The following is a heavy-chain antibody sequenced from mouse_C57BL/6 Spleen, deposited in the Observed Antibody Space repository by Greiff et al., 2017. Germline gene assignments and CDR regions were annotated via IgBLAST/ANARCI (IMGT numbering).Heavy chain of an antibody. CDR3: ARDDGSSPDWYFDV. J-gene: IGHJ1*03. CDR1: GYSFTGYY. V-gene: IGHV1-42*01. D-gene: IGHD1-1*01. Sequence: VQLQQSGPELVKPGASVKISCKASGYSFTGYYMNWLKQSPEQSLEWIGEINPSTGGTTYNQQFKAKATLTVDTSSSTADMQLKSLPSEYSAVEYCARDDGSSPDWYFDVWGTGTTVTVSS. CDR2: INPSTGGT.